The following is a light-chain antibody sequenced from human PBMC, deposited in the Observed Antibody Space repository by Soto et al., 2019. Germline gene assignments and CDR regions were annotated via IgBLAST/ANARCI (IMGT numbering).Light chain of an antibody. V-gene: IGLV2-8*01. CDR1: SSDVGGYNY. CDR3: SSYAGNNNLL. CDR2: DVS. Sequence: QSVLTQPPSASGSPGQSVTISCTGTSSDVGGYNYVSWYQQNPGKAPKLMIYDVSKRPSGVPDRFSGSKSGNTASLTVSGLQAEDEADYYCSSYAGNNNLLFGGGTKVTVL. J-gene: IGLJ2*01.